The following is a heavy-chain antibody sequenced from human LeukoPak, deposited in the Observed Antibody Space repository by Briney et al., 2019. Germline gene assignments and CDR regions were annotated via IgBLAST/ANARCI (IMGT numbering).Heavy chain of an antibody. J-gene: IGHJ6*03. CDR3: ARAFYPGYYSYMAV. CDR1: GGSISPYY. CDR2: IYYSGST. D-gene: IGHD3-3*02. Sequence: SETLSLTCTVSGGSISPYYWSWIRQPPGKGLEWIGYIYYSGSTNYNPSLKSRVTISVDTSKNQFSLKLSSVTAADTAVYYCARAFYPGYYSYMAVWGKGTTVTISS. V-gene: IGHV4-59*01.